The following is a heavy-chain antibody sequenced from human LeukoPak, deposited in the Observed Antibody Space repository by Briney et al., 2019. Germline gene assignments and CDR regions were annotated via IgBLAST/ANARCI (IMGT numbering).Heavy chain of an antibody. CDR3: AREGSEDPTGGGSIDY. D-gene: IGHD2-8*02. J-gene: IGHJ4*02. CDR2: IYPNSGGT. V-gene: IGHV1-2*02. Sequence: GASMKVSCKASGYTFTGYYMHWVRQAPGLGLEWMGWIYPNSGGTKSAQKFQGRVTMARDTSISTAYMELSSLTSDDTAVYYCAREGSEDPTGGGSIDYWGQGTLVTVSS. CDR1: GYTFTGYY.